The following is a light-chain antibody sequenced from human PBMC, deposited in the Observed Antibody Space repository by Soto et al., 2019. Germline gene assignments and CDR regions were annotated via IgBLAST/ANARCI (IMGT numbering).Light chain of an antibody. V-gene: IGKV1-5*03. CDR2: KAS. CDR3: QHYNSYSEA. CDR1: QGISSN. J-gene: IGKJ1*01. Sequence: DIQMTQSPSTLSATAGDRVTITCRASQGISSNLAWYQQKPGKAPKLLIYKASTLKSGVPSRFSGSGSGTEFTLTISSLQPDDFATYYCQHYNSYSEAFGQGTKVDIK.